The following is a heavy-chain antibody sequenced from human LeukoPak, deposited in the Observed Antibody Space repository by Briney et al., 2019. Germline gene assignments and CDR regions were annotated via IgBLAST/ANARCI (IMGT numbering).Heavy chain of an antibody. D-gene: IGHD6-19*01. CDR1: GFTLSSYT. CDR3: AKGRLSGVVVAGYGMDV. J-gene: IGHJ6*02. CDR2: TSGGGGST. V-gene: IGHV3-23*01. Sequence: GGSLRLSCAASGFTLSSYTMSWVRQAPGKGLEWVSATSGGGGSTYYADSVKGRFTISRDNSKNTLYLQTNSLRAEDTAVYYCAKGRLSGVVVAGYGMDVWGQGTTITVSS.